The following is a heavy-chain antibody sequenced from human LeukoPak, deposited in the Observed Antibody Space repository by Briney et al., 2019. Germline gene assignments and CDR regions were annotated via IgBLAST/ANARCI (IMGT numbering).Heavy chain of an antibody. D-gene: IGHD1-14*01. CDR2: IKQDGSEK. J-gene: IGHJ4*02. V-gene: IGHV3-7*01. CDR1: GFTFSSYW. Sequence: GGSLRLSCAASGFTFSSYWMSWVRQAPGKGLEWVANIKQDGSEKYYVDSVKGRFTISRDNAKNSLYLQMNSLRAEDTAVYYCARYRYNRNLIPYYFDYWGQGTLVTVSS. CDR3: ARYRYNRNLIPYYFDY.